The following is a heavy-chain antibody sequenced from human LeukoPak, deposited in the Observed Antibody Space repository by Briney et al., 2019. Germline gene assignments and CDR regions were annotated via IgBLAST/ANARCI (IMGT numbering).Heavy chain of an antibody. D-gene: IGHD2-21*02. J-gene: IGHJ4*02. CDR2: ISGSGGST. V-gene: IGHV3-23*01. CDR1: GFTFSSYA. Sequence: GGSLRLSCAASGFTFSSYAMSWVRQAPGKGLEWVSAISGSGGSTYYADSVKGRFTISRDNSKNMLYLQMNRLRAEDTAVYYCVREDTPATANYWGQGTLVTISS. CDR3: VREDTPATANY.